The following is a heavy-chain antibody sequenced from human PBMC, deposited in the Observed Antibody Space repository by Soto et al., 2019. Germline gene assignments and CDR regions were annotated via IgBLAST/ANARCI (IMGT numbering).Heavy chain of an antibody. J-gene: IGHJ5*02. V-gene: IGHV4-59*08. D-gene: IGHD6-25*01. CDR3: ARLERWFDP. CDR2: IYYSGST. CDR1: GGSISSYY. Sequence: TSETLSLTCTVSGGSISSYYWSWIRQPPGKGLEWIGYIYYSGSTNYNPSLKSRVTISVDTSKNQFSLKLSSVTAADTAVYYCARLERWFDPWGQGTLVTVSS.